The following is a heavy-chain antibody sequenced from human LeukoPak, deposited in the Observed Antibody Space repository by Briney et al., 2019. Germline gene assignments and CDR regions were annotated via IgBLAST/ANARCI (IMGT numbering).Heavy chain of an antibody. CDR3: ATFVQGSDSSGYSSHFYY. Sequence: GGSPRLSCAASGFTVSSNYMSWVRQAPGKGLEWVAVIYNDGYTYYADSVKGGFTISRDNSKNTLYLQMNSLRAEDTAVYYCATFVQGSDSSGYSSHFYYWGQGTLVTVSS. V-gene: IGHV3-53*01. D-gene: IGHD3-22*01. CDR1: GFTVSSNY. CDR2: IYNDGYT. J-gene: IGHJ4*02.